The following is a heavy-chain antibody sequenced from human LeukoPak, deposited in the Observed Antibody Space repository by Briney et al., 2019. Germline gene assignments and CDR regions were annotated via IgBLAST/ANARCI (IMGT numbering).Heavy chain of an antibody. CDR1: GFTFSDYY. J-gene: IGHJ4*02. CDR2: ITSSSGYT. CDR3: ARVERWTNLVRYYFDN. D-gene: IGHD1-14*01. Sequence: GGSLRLSCAASGFTFSDYYMSWIRQAPGKGLEWISFITSSSGYTYSADSVKGRFIISRDNAKNSLYLQMNSLRVEDTAVYFCARVERWTNLVRYYFDNWGQGTLVTVAS. V-gene: IGHV3-11*05.